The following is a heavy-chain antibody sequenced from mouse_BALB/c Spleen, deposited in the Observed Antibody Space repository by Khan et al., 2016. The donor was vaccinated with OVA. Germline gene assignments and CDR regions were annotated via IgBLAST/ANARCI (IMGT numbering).Heavy chain of an antibody. J-gene: IGHJ3*01. CDR1: GYTFTSYW. CDR3: ARREKDGDDRSWFAY. D-gene: IGHD2-2*01. Sequence: QVQLQQSGAELVRPGASVKLSCKASGYTFTSYWMNWVKQRPGHGLEWIGRIDPSDSETHYNQMFKDKATLTVDNSSSPAYMQLISLTSEDSAVYDCARREKDGDDRSWFAYWGHGTLVTVSA. V-gene: IGHV1-61*01. CDR2: IDPSDSET.